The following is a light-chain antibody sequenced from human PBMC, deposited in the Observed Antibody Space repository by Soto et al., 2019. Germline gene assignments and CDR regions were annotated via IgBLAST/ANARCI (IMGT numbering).Light chain of an antibody. CDR1: SSDVGGYNS. CDR2: DVR. J-gene: IGLJ1*01. Sequence: QSALTQPASVSGSPGQSITISCTGTSSDVGGYNSVSWYQHHPGKAPKLMIYDVRKRPSGVPDRFSGSKSDNTASLTISGLQAEDEADYYCCSYAGRYTYVFGTGTKVTVL. V-gene: IGLV2-11*01. CDR3: CSYAGRYTYV.